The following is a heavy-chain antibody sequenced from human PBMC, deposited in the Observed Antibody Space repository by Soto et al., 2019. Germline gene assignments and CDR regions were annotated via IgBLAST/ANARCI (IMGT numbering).Heavy chain of an antibody. D-gene: IGHD3-16*01. V-gene: IGHV4-59*08. CDR1: GGSISSYY. Sequence: QVQLQESGPRLVKPSETLSLTCTVSGGSISSYYWSWIRQPPGKGLEWIGYIYYSGSTNYNPSLRSRVPISVDTSTNQVPLNLSSVTAADAAVYYCASRWGRSFDYWGQGTLVTVSS. CDR2: IYYSGST. CDR3: ASRWGRSFDY. J-gene: IGHJ4*02.